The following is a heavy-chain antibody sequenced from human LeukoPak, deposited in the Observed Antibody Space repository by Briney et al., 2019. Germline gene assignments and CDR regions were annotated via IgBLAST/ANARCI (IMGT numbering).Heavy chain of an antibody. CDR3: ASRIAVSKFDY. D-gene: IGHD6-19*01. CDR2: IYYSGST. J-gene: IGHJ4*02. Sequence: PSETLSLTCTVSGGSISSSSYCWGWIRQPPGKGLEWIGSIYYSGSTYYNPSLKSRVTISVDTSKNQFSLRLSSVTAADTAVYYCASRIAVSKFDYWGQGTLVTVSS. CDR1: GGSISSSSYC. V-gene: IGHV4-39*07.